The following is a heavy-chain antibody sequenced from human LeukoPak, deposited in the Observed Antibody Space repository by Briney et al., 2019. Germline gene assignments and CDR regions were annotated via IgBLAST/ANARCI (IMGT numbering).Heavy chain of an antibody. CDR2: IYYSGST. Sequence: SETLSLTCTVSGGSISSYYWSWIRQPPGKGLEWIGYIYYSGSTNYNPSLKSRVTISVDTSKNQFSLKLSSVTAADTAVYYCAKSCGGDCYRTKRNYGKEVWGQGTTVTVSS. D-gene: IGHD2-21*02. V-gene: IGHV4-59*01. CDR1: GGSISSYY. J-gene: IGHJ6*02. CDR3: AKSCGGDCYRTKRNYGKEV.